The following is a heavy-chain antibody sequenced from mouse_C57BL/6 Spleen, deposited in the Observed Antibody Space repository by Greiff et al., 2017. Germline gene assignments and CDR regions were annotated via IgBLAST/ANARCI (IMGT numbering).Heavy chain of an antibody. V-gene: IGHV1-55*01. J-gene: IGHJ3*01. CDR3: ARGVTTGGFAY. Sequence: QVQLQQPGAELVKPGASVKMSCKASGYTFTSYWMPWVKQRPGQGLEWIGGIYPGSGSTKYNEKFKSKATLTVDTSSSTAYMQLSSLTSEDSAVYYCARGVTTGGFAYWGQGTPVTVSA. CDR2: IYPGSGST. D-gene: IGHD2-2*01. CDR1: GYTFTSYW.